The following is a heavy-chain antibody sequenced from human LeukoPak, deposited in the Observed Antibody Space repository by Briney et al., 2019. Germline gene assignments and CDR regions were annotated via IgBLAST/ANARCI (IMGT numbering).Heavy chain of an antibody. CDR2: IFYTGTT. V-gene: IGHV4-31*03. Sequence: PSETLSLTCTVSGDSINSSTSYCTWIRQPPGTGLEWIGYIFYTGTTYYNPSLKSRVAISADTSRNQFSLNRTSVTSSDEAVYYCARSMVVTAAPDYWGQGTLVTVSS. D-gene: IGHD2-21*02. CDR1: GDSINSSTSY. J-gene: IGHJ4*02. CDR3: ARSMVVTAAPDY.